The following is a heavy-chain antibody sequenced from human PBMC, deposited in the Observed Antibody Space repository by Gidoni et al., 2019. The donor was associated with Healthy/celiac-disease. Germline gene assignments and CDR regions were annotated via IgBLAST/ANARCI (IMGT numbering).Heavy chain of an antibody. CDR3: ARRSGWPKYFDY. J-gene: IGHJ4*02. CDR1: GFTFSSYA. Sequence: EVQLLASGGGLVQPGGSLRLSFSASGFTFSSYAMSWVRPAPGKGLEWVSAISGSGGSTYYADSVKGRFTISRDNSKNTLYLQMNSLRAEDTAVYYCARRSGWPKYFDYWGQGTLVTVSS. CDR2: ISGSGGST. V-gene: IGHV3-23*01. D-gene: IGHD6-19*01.